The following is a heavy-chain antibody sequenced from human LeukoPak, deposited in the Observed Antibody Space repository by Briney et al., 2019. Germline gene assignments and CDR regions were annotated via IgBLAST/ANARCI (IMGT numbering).Heavy chain of an antibody. J-gene: IGHJ4*02. CDR3: ARDRNGYPYFLDF. Sequence: ASVKVSSTPSVYTFSSYGICWVRPAPGQGLEWMAWINPYNGNTNYAQKLRGRVTMTTDTSTGTAYMELRSLTSDDTAVYYLARDRNGYPYFLDFWGQGTLVTVSS. CDR1: VYTFSSYG. CDR2: INPYNGNT. D-gene: IGHD3-3*01. V-gene: IGHV1-18*01.